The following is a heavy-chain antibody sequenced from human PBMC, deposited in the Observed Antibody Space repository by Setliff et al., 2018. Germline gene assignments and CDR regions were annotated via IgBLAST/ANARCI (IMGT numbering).Heavy chain of an antibody. CDR3: ARDRTAYSYGLDV. CDR2: IHHNGNT. J-gene: IGHJ6*02. D-gene: IGHD5-18*01. V-gene: IGHV4-59*01. CDR1: GGSISPYF. Sequence: PSETLSLTCTVSGGSISPYFWSWIRQSPGKGLEWIGYIHHNGNTNFNPSLKTRVTMSVDTSKNQFALNLRSVTAADSAVYYCARDRTAYSYGLDVWGQGTTVTAP.